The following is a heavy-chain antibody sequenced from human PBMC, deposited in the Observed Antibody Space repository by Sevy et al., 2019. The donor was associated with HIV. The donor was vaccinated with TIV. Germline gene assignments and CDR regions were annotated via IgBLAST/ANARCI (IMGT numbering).Heavy chain of an antibody. J-gene: IGHJ6*02. Sequence: ASVKVSCKASGYTFTSYGISWVRQAPGQGLEWMGWISAYNGNTNYAQKLQGRVTMTTDTSTSTAYMELRSLRSDDTAVYYWSCDRREVAGNPKSGRRYSQFYGMDVWGQGTTVTVSS. CDR3: SCDRREVAGNPKSGRRYSQFYGMDV. V-gene: IGHV1-18*04. CDR1: GYTFTSYG. CDR2: ISAYNGNT. D-gene: IGHD6-19*01.